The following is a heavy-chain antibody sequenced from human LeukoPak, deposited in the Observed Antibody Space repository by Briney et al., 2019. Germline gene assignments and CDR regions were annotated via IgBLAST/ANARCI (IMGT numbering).Heavy chain of an antibody. Sequence: SETLSLTCAVYGGSISSSSYYWGWIRQPPGKGLEWIGSIYYSGSTYYNPSLKSRVTISVDTSKNQFSLKLTSLTAADEAVYYCASIAYYDFWSGYYSDYYYXXXDXWXXXTTVTVS. V-gene: IGHV4-39*07. CDR2: IYYSGST. CDR3: ASIAYYDFWSGYYSDYYYXXXDX. D-gene: IGHD3-3*01. CDR1: GGSISSSSYY. J-gene: IGHJ6*03.